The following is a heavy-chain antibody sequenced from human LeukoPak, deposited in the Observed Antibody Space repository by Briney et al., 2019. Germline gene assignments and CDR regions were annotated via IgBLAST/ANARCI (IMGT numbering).Heavy chain of an antibody. Sequence: GGSLRLSCAASGFTFTNAWMSWVRQAPGKGLEWVAFIRYDGSNKYYADSVKGRFTISRDNSKNTLYLQMDSLRAEDTAIYYCAKDSSVYHYDSRNFDYWGQGTLVTVSS. CDR2: IRYDGSNK. J-gene: IGHJ4*02. V-gene: IGHV3-30*02. CDR1: GFTFTNAW. CDR3: AKDSSVYHYDSRNFDY. D-gene: IGHD3-22*01.